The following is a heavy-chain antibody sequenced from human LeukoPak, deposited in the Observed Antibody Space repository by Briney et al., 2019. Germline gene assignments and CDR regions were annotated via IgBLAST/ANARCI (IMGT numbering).Heavy chain of an antibody. V-gene: IGHV1-2*02. J-gene: IGHJ4*02. CDR3: ARETYYYDSSGSPEIDY. CDR2: INPNSGGT. CDR1: GYTFTGYY. D-gene: IGHD3-22*01. Sequence: GASVKVSCKASGYTFTGYYMHWVRQAPGQGLEWMGWINPNSGGTNYAQKFQGRVTMTRDTSISTAYMELSRLRSDDTAVYYCARETYYYDSSGSPEIDYWGQGTLVTVSS.